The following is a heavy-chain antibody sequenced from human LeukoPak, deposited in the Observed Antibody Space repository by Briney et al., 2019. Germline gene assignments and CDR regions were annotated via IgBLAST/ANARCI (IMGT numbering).Heavy chain of an antibody. V-gene: IGHV3-21*01. D-gene: IGHD4-17*01. J-gene: IGHJ4*02. CDR1: GFTFSNYN. Sequence: GGSLRLSCAASGFTFSNYNMNWVRQAPGKGLEWVSCITTSSSYIYYADSVKGRFTISRDNAKNSLFLQMNSLRAEDTAVYYCARASPMTTVTTFNDYWGQGTLVTVSS. CDR3: ARASPMTTVTTFNDY. CDR2: ITTSSSYI.